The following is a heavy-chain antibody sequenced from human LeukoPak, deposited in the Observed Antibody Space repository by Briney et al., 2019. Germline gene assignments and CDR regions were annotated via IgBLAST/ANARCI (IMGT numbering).Heavy chain of an antibody. CDR2: INHSGST. J-gene: IGHJ3*02. CDR3: AREGVVVIKGAFDI. V-gene: IGHV4-34*01. CDR1: GGSFSGYY. D-gene: IGHD3-22*01. Sequence: PSETLSLTCAVYGGSFSGYYWSWIRQPPGKGLEWIGEINHSGSTNYNPSLKSRVTISVDTSKNQFSLKLSSVTAADTAVYYCAREGVVVIKGAFDIWAKGQWSPSLQ.